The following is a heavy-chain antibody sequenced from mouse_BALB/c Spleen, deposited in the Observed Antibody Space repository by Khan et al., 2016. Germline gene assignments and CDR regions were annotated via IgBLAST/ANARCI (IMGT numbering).Heavy chain of an antibody. D-gene: IGHD2-4*01. CDR2: IRSKSNNYAT. CDR1: GFTFNIYA. Sequence: EVQLVESGGGLVQPKGSLKLSCAASGFTFNIYAMNWVRQAPGKGLEWVARIRSKSNNYATYYVDSVKDRFTISRDDSQSMLYLQMNNLKTEDTAKYYYIRGSDHDVFFDYWGQGIPLTVSS. J-gene: IGHJ2*01. V-gene: IGHV10-1*02. CDR3: IRGSDHDVFFDY.